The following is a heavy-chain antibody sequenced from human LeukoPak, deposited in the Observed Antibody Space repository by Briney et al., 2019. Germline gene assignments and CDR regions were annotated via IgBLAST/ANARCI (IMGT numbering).Heavy chain of an antibody. CDR3: ASSSAWAGIFDY. J-gene: IGHJ4*02. CDR2: INQDGSGK. CDR1: GFTFGQNW. D-gene: IGHD6-19*01. V-gene: IGHV3-7*01. Sequence: GGSLRLSCAASGFTFGQNWMTWVRQAPGKGLERVANINQDGSGKYYVDSVEGRFTISRDNAKNSLYLQMNSLRAEDTAVYYCASSSAWAGIFDYWGQGTLVTVSS.